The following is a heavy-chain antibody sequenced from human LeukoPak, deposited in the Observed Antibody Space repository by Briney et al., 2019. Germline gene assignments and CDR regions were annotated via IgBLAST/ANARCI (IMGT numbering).Heavy chain of an antibody. D-gene: IGHD2-15*01. CDR2: IEPDGSDK. Sequence: TGGSLRLSCVASGFTFSSSWMSWVRQAPGKGLEWVANIEPDGSDKYYVDSVEGRFTISRDNAKNSLYLQMNNLRAEDTAVYYCGVAIWGKGTTVTVSS. CDR1: GFTFSSSW. CDR3: GVAI. J-gene: IGHJ6*04. V-gene: IGHV3-7*01.